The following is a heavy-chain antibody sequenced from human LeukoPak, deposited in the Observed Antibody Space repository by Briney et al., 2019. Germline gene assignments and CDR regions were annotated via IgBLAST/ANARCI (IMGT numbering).Heavy chain of an antibody. Sequence: PGGSLTLSCPASGFTFSSYAMHWVRQAPDKGLEWIAVISSDGKNEYYADSVRGRFTISRDNSKNTLYLQMNSLRPEDTAVYYCARETSRRGGHDYWGQGTLVTVCS. V-gene: IGHV3-30*04. J-gene: IGHJ4*02. CDR3: ARETSRRGGHDY. CDR2: ISSDGKNE. CDR1: GFTFSSYA. D-gene: IGHD2-15*01.